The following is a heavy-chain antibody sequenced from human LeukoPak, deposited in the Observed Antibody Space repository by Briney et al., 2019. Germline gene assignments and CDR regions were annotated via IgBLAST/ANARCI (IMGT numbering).Heavy chain of an antibody. CDR3: ARDGRDLYYYDSSGYYYPDDAFDI. CDR1: GYTFTSYG. CDR2: ISAYNGNT. Sequence: ASVKVSCKASGYTFTSYGISWVRQAPGQGLEWMGWISAYNGNTNYAQKLQGRATMTTDTSTSTAYMELRSLRSDDTAVYYCARDGRDLYYYDSSGYYYPDDAFDIWGQGTMVTVSS. V-gene: IGHV1-18*01. D-gene: IGHD3-22*01. J-gene: IGHJ3*02.